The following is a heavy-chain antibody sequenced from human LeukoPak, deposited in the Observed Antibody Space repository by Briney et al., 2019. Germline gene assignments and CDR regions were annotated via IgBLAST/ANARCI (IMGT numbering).Heavy chain of an antibody. Sequence: SETLSLTCTVSGGSISSYYWNWIRQTPGKGLEWIGYISYSGSTDYNPSLKSRVTISVDTSKSQFSLKLNSVTAADTAVYYCARDIWGWFDPWGQGTLVIVSS. CDR3: ARDIWGWFDP. J-gene: IGHJ5*02. D-gene: IGHD3-16*01. CDR2: ISYSGST. V-gene: IGHV4-59*01. CDR1: GGSISSYY.